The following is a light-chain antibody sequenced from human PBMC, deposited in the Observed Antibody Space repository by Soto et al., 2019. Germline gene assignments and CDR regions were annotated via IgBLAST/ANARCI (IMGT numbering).Light chain of an antibody. CDR1: QSVSSN. V-gene: IGKV3-15*01. J-gene: IGKJ1*01. CDR3: QQYNNWPPWT. Sequence: EIVMTQSPATLSVSPGERATLSCRASQSVSSNLAWYQQKPGQAPRLLIYGASTRATVIPARFSGSGSGTEFTLTISSLQSEDFAVYYCQQYNNWPPWTFGQGTKVVIK. CDR2: GAS.